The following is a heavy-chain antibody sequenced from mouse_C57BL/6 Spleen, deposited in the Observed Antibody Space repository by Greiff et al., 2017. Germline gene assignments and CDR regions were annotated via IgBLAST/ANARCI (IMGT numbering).Heavy chain of an antibody. V-gene: IGHV1-53*01. Sequence: QVQLQQSGTELVKPGASVKLSCKASGYTFTSYWMHWVKQRPGQGLEWIGNINPSNGGTNYNEKFKSKATLTVDKSSSTASMQLSSLTSEDSAVYYCARFPLFDYGSSYWYFDVWGTGTTVTVSS. D-gene: IGHD1-1*01. J-gene: IGHJ1*03. CDR3: ARFPLFDYGSSYWYFDV. CDR2: INPSNGGT. CDR1: GYTFTSYW.